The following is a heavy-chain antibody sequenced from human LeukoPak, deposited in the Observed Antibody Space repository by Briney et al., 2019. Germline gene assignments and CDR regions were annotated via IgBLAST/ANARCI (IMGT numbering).Heavy chain of an antibody. V-gene: IGHV1-18*01. J-gene: IGHJ4*02. Sequence: GASVKVSCKASGYTLTSYGISWVRQAPGQGLEWMGWISAYNGNTNYAQKLQGRVTMTTDTSTSTAYMELRSLRSDDTAVYYCAREQQLVRYGYYFDYWGQGTLVTVSS. CDR3: AREQQLVRYGYYFDY. CDR2: ISAYNGNT. D-gene: IGHD6-13*01. CDR1: GYTLTSYG.